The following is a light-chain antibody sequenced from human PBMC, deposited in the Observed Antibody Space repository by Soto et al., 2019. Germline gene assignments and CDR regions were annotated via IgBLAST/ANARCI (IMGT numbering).Light chain of an antibody. J-gene: IGKJ1*01. CDR3: QRYGSPWT. Sequence: EMVLTQSPGTLSLSPGERATLSCRASQSVRSDYLAWYQQKPGQAPRLLMYGISNRATGIPDRFSGSGSGTDFTLTIRRLEHEDFAVYYCQRYGSPWTFGQGTKVEIK. CDR1: QSVRSDY. V-gene: IGKV3-20*01. CDR2: GIS.